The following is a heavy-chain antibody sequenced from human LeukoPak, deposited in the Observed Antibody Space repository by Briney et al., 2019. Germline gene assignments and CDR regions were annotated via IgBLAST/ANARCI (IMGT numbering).Heavy chain of an antibody. CDR3: ARSVDYYDSSGYYFGAFDI. CDR1: GGTFSSHA. D-gene: IGHD3-22*01. CDR2: IIPIFGTA. V-gene: IGHV1-69*05. J-gene: IGHJ3*02. Sequence: SVKVSCKASGGTFSSHAISWVRQAPGQGLEWMGRIIPIFGTANYAQKFQGRVTITTDESTSTAYMELSSLRSEDTAVYYCARSVDYYDSSGYYFGAFDIWGQGTMVTVSS.